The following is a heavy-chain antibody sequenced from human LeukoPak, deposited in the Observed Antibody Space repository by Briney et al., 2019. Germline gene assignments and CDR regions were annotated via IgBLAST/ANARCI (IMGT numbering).Heavy chain of an antibody. CDR1: GGTFSSYA. D-gene: IGHD6-6*01. Sequence: ASVKVSRKASGGTFSSYAISWVRQAPGQGLEWMGGIIPIFGTANYAQKFQGRVTITTDESTSTAYMELSSLRSEDTAVYYCARDRSIAARVGFDYWGQGTLVTVSS. V-gene: IGHV1-69*05. J-gene: IGHJ4*02. CDR3: ARDRSIAARVGFDY. CDR2: IIPIFGTA.